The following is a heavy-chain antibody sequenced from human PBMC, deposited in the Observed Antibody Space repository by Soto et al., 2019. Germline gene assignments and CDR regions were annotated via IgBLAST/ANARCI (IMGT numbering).Heavy chain of an antibody. CDR3: SRDRNGGGFQMDV. J-gene: IGHJ6*02. CDR1: GFPFWHYG. V-gene: IGHV3-33*01. D-gene: IGHD6-19*01. CDR2: IWSDGNKE. Sequence: QVQLVESGGGVVQPGRSLRLSCVGAGFPFWHYGMHWVRQAPGKGLEWVAVIWSDGNKESYADSVKGGFASSRDNSKATLYLEMNSLRVEDTAVYFCSRDRNGGGFQMDVWRQGHTVSVSS.